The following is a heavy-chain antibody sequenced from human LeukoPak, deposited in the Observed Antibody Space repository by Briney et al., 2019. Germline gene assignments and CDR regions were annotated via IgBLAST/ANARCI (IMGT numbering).Heavy chain of an antibody. D-gene: IGHD2-15*01. CDR1: GGSISDNY. CDR3: ARHPFATPFDY. J-gene: IGHJ4*02. V-gene: IGHV4-59*08. CDR2: AYYSGHT. Sequence: KASETLSLTCTVSGGSISDNYWSWIRQPPGKGLEWIGYAYYSGHTNYNSSLKSRVTMSLDTSKSQFPLRLSSVTAADTAVYFCARHPFATPFDYWGPGTLVTVSS.